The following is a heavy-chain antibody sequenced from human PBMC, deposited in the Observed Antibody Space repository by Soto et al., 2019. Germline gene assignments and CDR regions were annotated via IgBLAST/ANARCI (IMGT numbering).Heavy chain of an antibody. CDR3: AKSLKRSLPYGMDV. Sequence: GGSLRLSCAASGFTFDDYAMHWVRQAPGKGLEWVSGISWNSGSIGYADSVKGRFTISRDNAKNSLYLQMNSLRAEDTALYYCAKSLKRSLPYGMDVWAKWTTVTXS. J-gene: IGHJ6*04. D-gene: IGHD3-16*01. CDR2: ISWNSGSI. CDR1: GFTFDDYA. V-gene: IGHV3-9*01.